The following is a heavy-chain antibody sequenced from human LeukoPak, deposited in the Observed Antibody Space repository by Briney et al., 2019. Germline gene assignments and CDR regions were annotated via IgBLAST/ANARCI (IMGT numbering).Heavy chain of an antibody. CDR1: GYTFTSYA. J-gene: IGHJ4*02. Sequence: ASVKVSCKASGYTFTSYAMHWVRQAPGQRLEWMGWINAGNGNTKYSQKFQGRVTITRGTSASTAYMELSSLRSEDTAVYYCARGYYYGSGRRFKDGEPDYWGQGTLVTVSS. CDR2: INAGNGNT. D-gene: IGHD3-10*01. CDR3: ARGYYYGSGRRFKDGEPDY. V-gene: IGHV1-3*01.